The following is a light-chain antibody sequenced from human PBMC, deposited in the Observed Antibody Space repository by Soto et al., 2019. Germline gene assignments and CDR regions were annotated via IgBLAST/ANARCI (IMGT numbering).Light chain of an antibody. J-gene: IGKJ1*01. CDR3: QQYSSDSHT. CDR2: DAS. CDR1: QPVSTW. V-gene: IGKV1-5*01. Sequence: DIQMTQSPPTLSASVVDRVTITFRASQPVSTWVAWYQQKPGKAPKVMIYDASVLERGVPSRFSGSGSGTEFTLIISSLQPDDFATYYCQQYSSDSHTFGQGTKVDIK.